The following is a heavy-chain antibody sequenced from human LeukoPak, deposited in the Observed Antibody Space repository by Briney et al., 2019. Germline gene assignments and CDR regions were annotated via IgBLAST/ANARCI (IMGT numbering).Heavy chain of an antibody. V-gene: IGHV3-23*01. D-gene: IGHD1-7*01. J-gene: IGHJ4*02. Sequence: GGSLRLSCAASGFAFTTYAMTWVRQAPGKGLEWVSVISAGGGITSYADSVKGRFTVSRDNSKNTLYLQMNSLRAEDTAVYYCAKDFERNYPDYFDYWGQGTLVTVSS. CDR1: GFAFTTYA. CDR3: AKDFERNYPDYFDY. CDR2: ISAGGGIT.